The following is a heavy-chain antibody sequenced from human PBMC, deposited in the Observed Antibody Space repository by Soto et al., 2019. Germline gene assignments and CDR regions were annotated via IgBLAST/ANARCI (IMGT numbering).Heavy chain of an antibody. V-gene: IGHV1-18*04. J-gene: IGHJ4*02. CDR2: ISAYNGNT. CDR3: ARGDNYYDSSGYVDY. CDR1: GYTFTSYG. Sequence: ASVKVSCKASGYTFTSYGISWVLQAPGQGLEWMGWISAYNGNTNYAQKLQGRVTMTTDTSTSTAYMELRSLRSDDTAVYYCARGDNYYDSSGYVDYWGQGTLVT. D-gene: IGHD3-22*01.